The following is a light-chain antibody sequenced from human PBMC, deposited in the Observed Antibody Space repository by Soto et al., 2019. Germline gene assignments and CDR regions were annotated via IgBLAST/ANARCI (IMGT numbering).Light chain of an antibody. CDR1: QTVNRNY. CDR2: GVS. V-gene: IGKV3-20*01. Sequence: EIVLTQSPGTLALSLGDGATLSCRASQTVNRNYLAWYHQKPGQPPRLLIYGVSNRATGVPDRFSGGGSGTEFTLTIVSLEPDDFGTYCCQQYIDSPRTFGQGTRVEVK. J-gene: IGKJ1*01. CDR3: QQYIDSPRT.